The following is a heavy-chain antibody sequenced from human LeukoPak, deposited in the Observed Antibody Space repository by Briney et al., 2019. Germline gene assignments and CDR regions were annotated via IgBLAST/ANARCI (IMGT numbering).Heavy chain of an antibody. V-gene: IGHV4-59*08. CDR2: IHYSGST. D-gene: IGHD6-19*01. CDR3: ARWYSSGWAFDY. J-gene: IGHJ4*02. CDR1: GGTISSYY. Sequence: SETLSLTCTVSGGTISSYYWNWIRQPPGKGLEWIGYIHYSGSTKYNPSLKSRVTISVDTSKNQFSLKLSSVTAADTAVYYCARWYSSGWAFDYWGQGTLVAVPS.